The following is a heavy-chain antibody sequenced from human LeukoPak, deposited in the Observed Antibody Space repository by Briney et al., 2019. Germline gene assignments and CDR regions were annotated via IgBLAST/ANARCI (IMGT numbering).Heavy chain of an antibody. Sequence: GGSLRLSCAASGFTFSNYWMSWVRQAPGKWLEWVASIHQHGNEKYFVDSVRGRFTISRDNAKNSLYLQMSSLRAEDTAVYYCARDLGFGYFDLWGRGTLVAVSS. V-gene: IGHV3-7*01. D-gene: IGHD7-27*01. J-gene: IGHJ2*01. CDR1: GFTFSNYW. CDR2: IHQHGNEK. CDR3: ARDLGFGYFDL.